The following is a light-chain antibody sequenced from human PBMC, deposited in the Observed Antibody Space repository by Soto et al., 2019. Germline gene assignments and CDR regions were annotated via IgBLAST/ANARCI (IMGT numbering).Light chain of an antibody. V-gene: IGLV2-14*01. J-gene: IGLJ2*01. Sequence: QSALTQPASVSGSPGQSITISCTGTSSDVGGYNYVSWYQQHPGKAPKLMIYDVSNRPSGVSNRFSGSKSGNTASLTISGLQAEDEADHYCSSYTSSSTVVVFGGGTKLTVL. CDR1: SSDVGGYNY. CDR3: SSYTSSSTVVV. CDR2: DVS.